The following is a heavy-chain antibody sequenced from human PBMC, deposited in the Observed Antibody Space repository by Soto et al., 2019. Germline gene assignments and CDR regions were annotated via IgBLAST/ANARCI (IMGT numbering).Heavy chain of an antibody. V-gene: IGHV3-23*01. Sequence: PGGSLRLACAASGFTFSSYAMSWVRQAPGKGLEWVSAISGGGSTYYADSVKGRFTISRDNSKNTLYLQMNSPRAEDTAVYYCAKGLIVVVTLDMDVWGQGTTVTVSS. D-gene: IGHD2-21*02. CDR2: ISGGGST. J-gene: IGHJ6*02. CDR1: GFTFSSYA. CDR3: AKGLIVVVTLDMDV.